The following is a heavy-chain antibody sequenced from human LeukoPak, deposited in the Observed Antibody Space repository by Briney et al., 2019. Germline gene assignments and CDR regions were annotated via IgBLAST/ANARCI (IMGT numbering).Heavy chain of an antibody. V-gene: IGHV1-69*06. Sequence: SVKVSCKASGGTFSSYAISWVRQAPGQGLEWMGGIIPIFGTANYAQKFQGRVTITADKSTSTAYMELGSLRSEDTAVYYCARGERFAYFQHWGQGTLVTVSS. CDR3: ARGERFAYFQH. CDR1: GGTFSSYA. CDR2: IIPIFGTA. D-gene: IGHD3-10*01. J-gene: IGHJ1*01.